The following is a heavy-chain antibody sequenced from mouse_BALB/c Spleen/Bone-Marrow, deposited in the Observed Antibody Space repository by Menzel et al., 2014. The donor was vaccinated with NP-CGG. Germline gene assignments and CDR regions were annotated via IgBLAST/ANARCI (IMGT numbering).Heavy chain of an antibody. D-gene: IGHD1-1*01. J-gene: IGHJ2*01. Sequence: QVQLQQSGPELVKPGAFVKISCRASGYTFXSYDINWVKQRPGQGLEWIGWSYPGDGSSNYNEKFKDKAPLTADKYSSTAYMQLSKLTSENAAVYFCARGNCSSRRGFDYWGQGTTLTVSS. CDR2: SYPGDGSS. V-gene: IGHV1S56*01. CDR3: ARGNCSSRRGFDY. CDR1: GYTFXSYD.